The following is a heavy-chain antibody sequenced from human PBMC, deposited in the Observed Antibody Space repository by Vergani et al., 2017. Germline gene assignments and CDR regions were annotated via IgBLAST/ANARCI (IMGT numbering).Heavy chain of an antibody. CDR1: GGTFSSYT. Sequence: QVQLVQSGAEVKKSGSSVKVSCKASGGTFSSYTITWVRQAPGQGLEWMGRITPFLDIINYAQNFQGRVTITADESTSTAYMELSSLRSEDTAVYYCARGQQLVPRSFDYWGQGTLVTVSS. V-gene: IGHV1-69*02. D-gene: IGHD6-13*01. J-gene: IGHJ4*02. CDR2: ITPFLDII. CDR3: ARGQQLVPRSFDY.